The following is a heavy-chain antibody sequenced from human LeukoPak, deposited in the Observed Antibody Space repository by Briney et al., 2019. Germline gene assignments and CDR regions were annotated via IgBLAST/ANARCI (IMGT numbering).Heavy chain of an antibody. CDR1: GDSISRSRHF. CDR3: AIVFQDDAFDI. CDR2: IYYSGST. V-gene: IGHV4-61*05. J-gene: IGHJ3*02. Sequence: PSETLSLSCNVSGDSISRSRHFWAWLRQSPGRGLEWIGYIYYSGSTNYNPSLKSRVTISVDSSKNQFSLKLSSLTAADTGVYYCAIVFQDDAFDIWGQGTMVTVSS.